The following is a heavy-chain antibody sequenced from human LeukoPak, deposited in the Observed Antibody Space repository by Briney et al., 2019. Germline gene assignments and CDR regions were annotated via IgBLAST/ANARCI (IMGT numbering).Heavy chain of an antibody. J-gene: IGHJ4*02. V-gene: IGHV3-66*01. CDR2: IYSGGTT. CDR1: GFPVSTNY. CDR3: ASDGVPYCSSTSCYSAY. Sequence: QPGGSLRLSCAVSGFPVSTNYRNSVRQAPGKGLGWVSVIYSGGTTSDADSVNGSFTISSENSNNTVFLQMDRLRAEDTAVYFCASDGVPYCSSTSCYSAYWGQGTLVTVSS. D-gene: IGHD2-2*02.